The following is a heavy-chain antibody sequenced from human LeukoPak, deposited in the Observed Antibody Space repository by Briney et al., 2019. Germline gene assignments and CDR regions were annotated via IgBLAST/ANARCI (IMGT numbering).Heavy chain of an antibody. J-gene: IGHJ4*02. CDR3: ARPLLVGGVKGGGGVPYYFDY. CDR1: GGSISSGGYY. V-gene: IGHV4-31*03. CDR2: IYYSGST. D-gene: IGHD3-10*01. Sequence: SETLSLTCTVSGGSISSGGYYWSWIRQHPGKGPEWIGYIYYSGSTYYNPSLKSRVTISVDTSKNQFSLKLSSATAADTAVYSWARPLLVGGVKGGGGVPYYFDYWGQGTLVTVSS.